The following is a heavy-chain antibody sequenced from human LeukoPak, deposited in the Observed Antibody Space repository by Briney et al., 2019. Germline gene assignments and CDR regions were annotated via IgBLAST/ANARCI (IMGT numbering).Heavy chain of an antibody. CDR3: ARNHDYYFGMDV. Sequence: PGRSLRLSCAASGFTFSRNWMHWVRQAPGNGLVWVSRINGDGSNTNYADSVEGRFTVSRDNAKDTLYLQMNSLRAEDTAVYYCARNHDYYFGMDVWGQGTTVTVSS. D-gene: IGHD1-14*01. CDR2: INGDGSNT. V-gene: IGHV3-74*01. CDR1: GFTFSRNW. J-gene: IGHJ6*02.